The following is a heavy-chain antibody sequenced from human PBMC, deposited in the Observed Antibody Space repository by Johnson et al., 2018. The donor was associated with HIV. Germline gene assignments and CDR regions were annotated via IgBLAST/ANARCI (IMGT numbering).Heavy chain of an antibody. Sequence: VQLVESGGGVVRPGGSLRLSCAASGFTFDDFGMSWVRQSPGKGLEWVSGINWNGGRTDDAESVKGRFTISRDNSKNTLHLQRNSLRTEDTAVYYCVRGRISTVVVDLRGGGFDIWVQGTLVTVSS. CDR1: GFTFDDFG. D-gene: IGHD2-2*01. CDR2: INWNGGRT. J-gene: IGHJ3*02. V-gene: IGHV3-20*04. CDR3: VRGRISTVVVDLRGGGFDI.